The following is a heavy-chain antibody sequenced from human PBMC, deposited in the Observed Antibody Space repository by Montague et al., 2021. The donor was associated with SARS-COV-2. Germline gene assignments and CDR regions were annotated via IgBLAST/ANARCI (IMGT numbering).Heavy chain of an antibody. V-gene: IGHV4-39*01. CDR1: GGSISGSSYY. J-gene: IGHJ5*02. CDR3: AGRGVRYSSSWYSYWFDP. Sequence: SETLSLTCTVSGGSISGSSYYWGWIRQPPGKGLEWIGSIYYSGSTYYNPSLKSRVTISVDTSKNQFSLKLSPVTAADTAVYYCAGRGVRYSSSWYSYWFDPWGQGTLVTVSS. D-gene: IGHD6-13*01. CDR2: IYYSGST.